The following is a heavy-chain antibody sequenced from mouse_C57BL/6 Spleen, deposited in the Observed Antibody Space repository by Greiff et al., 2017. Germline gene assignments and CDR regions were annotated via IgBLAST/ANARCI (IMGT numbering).Heavy chain of an antibody. CDR3: ARRYDCYYGGFAY. Sequence: VQLQQSGPELVKPGASVKISCKASGYAFSSSWMNWVKQRPGKGLEWIGRIYPGDGDTNYNGKFKGKATLTADKSSSTSYMQLSSLTSDDSAVYFCARRYDCYYGGFAYWGPGTLVTVSA. CDR2: IYPGDGDT. D-gene: IGHD2-3*01. V-gene: IGHV1-82*01. J-gene: IGHJ3*01. CDR1: GYAFSSSW.